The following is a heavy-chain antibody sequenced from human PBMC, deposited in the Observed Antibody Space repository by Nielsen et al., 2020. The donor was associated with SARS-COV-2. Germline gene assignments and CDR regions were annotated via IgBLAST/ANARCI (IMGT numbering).Heavy chain of an antibody. J-gene: IGHJ6*02. CDR3: ATENVDKRDYGLDV. V-gene: IGHV3-11*03. CDR2: ISDSSSYT. Sequence: GESLKISCAASGFTFSDYYMSWIRQAPGKGLEWVSYISDSSSYTNYAESVKVRFTISRDNAKNSLYLQMNSLRAEDTAVYYCATENVDKRDYGLDVWGQGTTVTVSS. CDR1: GFTFSDYY. D-gene: IGHD5-12*01.